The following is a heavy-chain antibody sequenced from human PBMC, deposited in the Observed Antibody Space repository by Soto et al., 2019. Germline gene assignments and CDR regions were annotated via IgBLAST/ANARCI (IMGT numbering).Heavy chain of an antibody. CDR1: GYIFTSYV. CDR3: ARDSGRSDVVPAAISAMDV. CDR2: INAGNGNT. D-gene: IGHD2-2*01. Sequence: ASVKVSWKAAGYIFTSYVMHWGRQAPGQRLEWMGWINAGNGNTKYSQNFQGRVTISADKSTSTAYMELSSLRSEDTAVYYCARDSGRSDVVPAAISAMDVWGQGTTVTVSS. V-gene: IGHV1-3*01. J-gene: IGHJ6*02.